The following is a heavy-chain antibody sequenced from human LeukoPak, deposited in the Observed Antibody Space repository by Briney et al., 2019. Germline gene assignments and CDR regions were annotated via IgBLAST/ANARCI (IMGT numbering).Heavy chain of an antibody. V-gene: IGHV1-69*04. CDR3: ARGDYYDSSGYYPAGY. D-gene: IGHD3-22*01. J-gene: IGHJ4*02. CDR2: IIPILGIA. CDR1: GGTFSSYA. Sequence: SVKVSCKASGGTFSSYAISWVRQAPGQGLEWMGRIIPILGIANYAQKFQGRVTITADKSTSTAYMELSSLRSEDTAVHYCARGDYYDSSGYYPAGYWGQGTLVTVSS.